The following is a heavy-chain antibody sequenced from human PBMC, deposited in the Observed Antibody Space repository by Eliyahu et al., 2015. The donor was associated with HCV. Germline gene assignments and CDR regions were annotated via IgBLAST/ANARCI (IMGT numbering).Heavy chain of an antibody. CDR2: INYSGST. J-gene: IGHJ3*02. CDR1: GGSISSGDYY. D-gene: IGHD3-10*01. V-gene: IGHV4-30-4*01. CDR3: ARWDYYGYYGFDI. Sequence: QVQLQESGPGLVKPSQTLSLTCTVSGGSISSGDYYWSWIRQPPGKGLEWIGYINYSGSTYYNPSLKSRVTISVDTSKNQFSLKLFSVTAADTAVYYCARWDYYGYYGFDIWGQGTMVTVSS.